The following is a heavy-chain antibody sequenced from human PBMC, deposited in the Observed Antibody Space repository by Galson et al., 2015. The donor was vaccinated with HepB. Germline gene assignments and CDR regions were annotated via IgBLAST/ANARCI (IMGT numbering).Heavy chain of an antibody. D-gene: IGHD4-17*01. CDR1: GYTFTTSG. CDR3: ARLRGDYGEVWLGP. J-gene: IGHJ5*02. CDR2: INTYNGNP. Sequence: SVKVSCKASGYTFTTSGMHWVRQAPGQGLEWMGWINTYNGNPTYAQGFTGRFVFSLDTSVSTAYLQIRSLKAEDTAVYYCARLRGDYGEVWLGPWGQGTLVTVSS. V-gene: IGHV7-4-1*02.